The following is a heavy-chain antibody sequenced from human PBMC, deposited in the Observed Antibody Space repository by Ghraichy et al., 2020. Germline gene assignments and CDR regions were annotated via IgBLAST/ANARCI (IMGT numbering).Heavy chain of an antibody. D-gene: IGHD6-19*01. Sequence: SETLSLTCTVSGGSISSSNYFWGWIRQPPGKGLEWIGSIYFSGSTYFNPSLKSRVPISVDTSKNPLSLKLSPVTAGDTAVYYCARRETSGWLLLEYWGQGTLVTVSS. CDR1: GGSISSSNYF. CDR2: IYFSGST. CDR3: ARRETSGWLLLEY. V-gene: IGHV4-39*01. J-gene: IGHJ4*02.